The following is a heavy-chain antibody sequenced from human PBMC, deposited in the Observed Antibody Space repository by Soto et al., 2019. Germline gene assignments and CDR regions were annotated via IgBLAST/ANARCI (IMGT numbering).Heavy chain of an antibody. Sequence: GGSLRLSCAASGFTFSSYAMHWVRQAPGKGLEYVSAISSNGGSTYYANSVKGRFTISRDNSKNTLYLQMGSLRAEDMAVYYCARDRYIAAADSYYYYYYYMDVWGKGTTVTVSS. CDR1: GFTFSSYA. CDR2: ISSNGGST. V-gene: IGHV3-64*01. J-gene: IGHJ6*03. D-gene: IGHD6-13*01. CDR3: ARDRYIAAADSYYYYYYYMDV.